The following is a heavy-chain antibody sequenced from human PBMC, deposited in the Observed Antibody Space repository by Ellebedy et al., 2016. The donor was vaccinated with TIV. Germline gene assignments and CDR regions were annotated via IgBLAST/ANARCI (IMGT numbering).Heavy chain of an antibody. CDR3: ARDSHAATYYGMDV. CDR1: GFTFSSYS. CDR2: ISSSSSYI. V-gene: IGHV3-21*01. J-gene: IGHJ6*02. Sequence: GGSLRLSXAASGFTFSSYSMNWVRQAPGKGLEWVSSISSSSSYIYYADSVKGRFTISRDNAKNSLYLQMNSLRAEDTAVYYCARDSHAATYYGMDVWGQGTTVTVSS.